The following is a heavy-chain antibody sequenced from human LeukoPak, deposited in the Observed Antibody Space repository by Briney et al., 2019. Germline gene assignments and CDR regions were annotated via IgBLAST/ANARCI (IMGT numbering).Heavy chain of an antibody. Sequence: TGGSLRLSCAASGFTFSRYSMNWVRQAPGKGLEWVSYISSSGSTIYYADSVRGRFTSSRDNAKNSLYLQMNSLRAEDTAVYYCARAEIGYCSSTSCHEYFQHWGQGTLVTVSS. J-gene: IGHJ1*01. D-gene: IGHD2-2*01. V-gene: IGHV3-48*01. CDR1: GFTFSRYS. CDR3: ARAEIGYCSSTSCHEYFQH. CDR2: ISSSGSTI.